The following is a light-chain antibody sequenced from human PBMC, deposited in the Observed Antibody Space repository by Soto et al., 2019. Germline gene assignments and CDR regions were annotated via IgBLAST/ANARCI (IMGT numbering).Light chain of an antibody. J-gene: IGKJ4*01. CDR2: GAS. V-gene: IGKV3-15*01. CDR1: QSVRIN. CDR3: QRYNNWPLT. Sequence: EIVMTQSPATLAVSPGERATLSCRASQSVRINVAWYQQKNGQAPRLLVYGASTRASGIPDRFSGSRSGTEFTLTINGLQSEDFAVYYCQRYNNWPLTFGGGTKVEIK.